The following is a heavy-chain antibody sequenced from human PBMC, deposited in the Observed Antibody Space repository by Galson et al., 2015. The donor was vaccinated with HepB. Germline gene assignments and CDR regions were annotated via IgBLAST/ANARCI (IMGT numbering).Heavy chain of an antibody. CDR2: ISYDGSNK. D-gene: IGHD6-19*01. Sequence: SLRLSCATSGFIFGHHGMHWVRQAPGKGLEWVAVISYDGSNKYYADSVKGRFTISRDNSKNTLYLQMNSLRAEDTALYYCAKDPYLYSALAGTMAGFDYWGQGTLVTVSS. V-gene: IGHV3-30*18. J-gene: IGHJ4*02. CDR3: AKDPYLYSALAGTMAGFDY. CDR1: GFIFGHHG.